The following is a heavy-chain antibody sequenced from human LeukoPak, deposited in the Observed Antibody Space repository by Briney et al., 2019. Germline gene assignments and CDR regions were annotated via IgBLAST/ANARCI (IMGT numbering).Heavy chain of an antibody. CDR2: IGTAGDT. V-gene: IGHV3-13*01. D-gene: IGHD6-19*01. J-gene: IGHJ3*02. Sequence: PGGSLRLSCAASGFTFSSYDMHWVRQATGKGLEWVSAIGTAGDTYYPGSVKGRFTISRENAKNSLYLQMNSLRAGDTAVYYCARAVAVAGRGGAFDIWGQGTMVTVSS. CDR1: GFTFSSYD. CDR3: ARAVAVAGRGGAFDI.